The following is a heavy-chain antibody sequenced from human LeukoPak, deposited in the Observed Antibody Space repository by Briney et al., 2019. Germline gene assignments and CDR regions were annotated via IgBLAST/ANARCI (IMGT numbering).Heavy chain of an antibody. J-gene: IGHJ6*02. CDR2: ISSTSDTI. D-gene: IGHD3-10*01. Sequence: GGSLRLSCAGSGFAFSRYSMNWVRQAPGRGLEWISFISSTSDTIYYADSVKGRFTISRDNAKNSLYLQMNSLRAEDTAVYYCARDGPPSLLWFGELTNDYGMDVWGQGTTVTVSS. CDR3: ARDGPPSLLWFGELTNDYGMDV. V-gene: IGHV3-48*04. CDR1: GFAFSRYS.